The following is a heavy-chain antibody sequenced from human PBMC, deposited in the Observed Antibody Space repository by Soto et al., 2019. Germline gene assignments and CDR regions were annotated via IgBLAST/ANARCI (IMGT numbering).Heavy chain of an antibody. D-gene: IGHD6-13*01. V-gene: IGHV3-74*01. Sequence: EVQLVESGGGLVQPGGSLRLSCAASGFTFSGHWMHWVRQSPGKGLVWVSRISTDGSSASYADSVKGRFTISRDNAKNTLYVQMNSLTAEDTAAYYCTREYTSSRYFDYWGQGTLVTVSS. J-gene: IGHJ4*02. CDR2: ISTDGSSA. CDR1: GFTFSGHW. CDR3: TREYTSSRYFDY.